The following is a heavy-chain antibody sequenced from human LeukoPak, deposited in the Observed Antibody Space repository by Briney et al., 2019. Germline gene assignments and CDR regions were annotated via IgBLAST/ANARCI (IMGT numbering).Heavy chain of an antibody. CDR2: IKQDGSEK. CDR3: AREGGLGSLDY. CDR1: GFTFSSYW. V-gene: IGHV3-7*01. J-gene: IGHJ4*02. Sequence: GGPLSFSCAAPGFTFSSYWMSWVGQAPGKGLEWVANIKQDGSEKYYVDSVKGRFTISRDNAKNSLYLQMNSLRAEDTAVYYCAREGGLGSLDYWGQGTLVTVSS. D-gene: IGHD3-10*01.